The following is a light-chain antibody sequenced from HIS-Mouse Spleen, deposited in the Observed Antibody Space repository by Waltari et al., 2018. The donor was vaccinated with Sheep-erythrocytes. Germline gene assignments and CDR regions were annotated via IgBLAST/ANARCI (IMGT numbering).Light chain of an antibody. Sequence: AIQMTQSPSSLSASVGDRVTITCRAIQGIRNDLGWYQQKPGKAPKLLIYAASSLQSRVPTRFSGSGSGTDFTLTISSLQPEDFATYYCLQEYNDPWTFGQGTKVEIK. CDR1: QGIRND. J-gene: IGKJ1*01. CDR3: LQEYNDPWT. CDR2: AAS. V-gene: IGKV1-6*01.